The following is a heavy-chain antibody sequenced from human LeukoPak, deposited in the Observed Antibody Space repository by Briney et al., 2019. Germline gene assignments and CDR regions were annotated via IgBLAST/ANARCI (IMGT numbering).Heavy chain of an antibody. D-gene: IGHD5-18*01. J-gene: IGHJ4*02. CDR3: AQDRAYIQFYF. Sequence: GGSLRLSCAASGFAFSDYYMSWIRQAPGKGLEWVSYISSSGSTIYYADSVKGRFTISRDNSKNTVYLQVNSLRVEDTALYYCAQDRAYIQFYFWGQGTLVTVSS. V-gene: IGHV3-11*01. CDR2: ISSSGSTI. CDR1: GFAFSDYY.